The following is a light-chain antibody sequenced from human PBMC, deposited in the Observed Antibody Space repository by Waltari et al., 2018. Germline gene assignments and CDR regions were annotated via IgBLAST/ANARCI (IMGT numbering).Light chain of an antibody. CDR2: GAS. J-gene: IGKJ4*01. Sequence: IVLTQSPPTLSLPPGERASLSCRASQLIHSNFLAWYQQKPGQAPRLLVFGASNMATGIPERFTGSGSGKDFTLIISNLEPDDSALYHCQQYSNAPITFGGGTKVEIK. CDR1: QLIHSNF. V-gene: IGKV3-20*01. CDR3: QQYSNAPIT.